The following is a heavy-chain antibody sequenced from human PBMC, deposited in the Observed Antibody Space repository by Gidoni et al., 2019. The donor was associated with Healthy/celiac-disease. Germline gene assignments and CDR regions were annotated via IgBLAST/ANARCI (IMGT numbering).Heavy chain of an antibody. CDR1: GGTFSSYA. D-gene: IGHD4-17*01. V-gene: IGHV1-69*04. CDR3: ARDNYGGNLHY. CDR2: IIPILGIA. J-gene: IGHJ4*02. Sequence: QVQLVQSGAEVKKPGSSVKVSCKASGGTFSSYAISWVRQAPGQGLEWMGRIIPILGIANYAQKFQGRVTITADKSTSTAYMGLSSLRSEDTAVYYCARDNYGGNLHYWGQGTLVTVSS.